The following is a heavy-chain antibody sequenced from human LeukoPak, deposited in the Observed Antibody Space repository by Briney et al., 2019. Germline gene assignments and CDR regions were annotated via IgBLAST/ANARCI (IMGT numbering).Heavy chain of an antibody. J-gene: IGHJ4*02. CDR1: SGSIINYY. CDR3: ARDHIGLIPDY. CDR2: IHITEST. Sequence: SETLPLTCTVSSGSIINYYWSWVRQSPGKGLEWIGRIHITESTNYNPSLKSRVTLSQDTSKSQISLRLRSVTAADTAVYYCARDHIGLIPDYWGQGILVSVSS. V-gene: IGHV4-4*07. D-gene: IGHD3-10*01.